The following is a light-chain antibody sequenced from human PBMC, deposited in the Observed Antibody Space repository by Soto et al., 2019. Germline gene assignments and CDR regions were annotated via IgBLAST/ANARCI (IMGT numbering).Light chain of an antibody. J-gene: IGKJ5*01. Sequence: DIQMTQSPSTLSASVGDRVTITCRASQSLGNWLAWYQQKPGKAPELLIHDASSLENGVSSRFSGSGSGTEFTLTISSLQPDDFAVYYCQQRSNWPPITFGQGTRLEIK. CDR1: QSLGNW. CDR3: QQRSNWPPIT. CDR2: DAS. V-gene: IGKV1-5*01.